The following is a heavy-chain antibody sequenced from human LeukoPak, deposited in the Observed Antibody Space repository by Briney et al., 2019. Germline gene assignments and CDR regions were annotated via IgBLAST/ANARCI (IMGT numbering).Heavy chain of an antibody. CDR3: ARQNLAYYYGSGSLAFDY. V-gene: IGHV4-59*08. CDR1: GGSISSYY. D-gene: IGHD3-10*01. J-gene: IGHJ4*02. CDR2: IYYSGST. Sequence: SETLSLTCTVSGGSISSYYWSWIRQPPGKGLEWIGYIYYSGSTNYNPSLKSRVTISVDTSKNQFSLKLRSVTAADTAVYYCARQNLAYYYGSGSLAFDYWGQGTLVTVSS.